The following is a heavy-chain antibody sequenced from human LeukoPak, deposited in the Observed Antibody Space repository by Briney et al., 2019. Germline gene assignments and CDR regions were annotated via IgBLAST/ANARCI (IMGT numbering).Heavy chain of an antibody. CDR3: ARDKYSFDYYRSDGFDI. Sequence: GGSLRLSCAASGFTFSSYSMNWVRQAPGMGLEWVSSISTSSIYIYYADSVKGRFTISRDNAKNSLYLQMNSLGAEDTAVYYCARDKYSFDYYRSDGFDIWGQGTMVTVSS. V-gene: IGHV3-21*01. J-gene: IGHJ3*02. D-gene: IGHD5-18*01. CDR1: GFTFSSYS. CDR2: ISTSSIYI.